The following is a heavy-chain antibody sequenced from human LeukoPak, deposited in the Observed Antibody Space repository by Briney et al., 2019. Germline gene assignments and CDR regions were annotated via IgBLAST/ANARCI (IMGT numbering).Heavy chain of an antibody. CDR3: ARANGDYFDY. V-gene: IGHV3-30*04. Sequence: GGSLRLSCAASGFTFSSYAMHWVRQAPGKGLEWVAVISYDGSNKYYADSVKGRFTISRDNSKNTLYLQMNSLRAEDTAAYYCARANGDYFDYWGQGTLVTVSS. CDR1: GFTFSSYA. CDR2: ISYDGSNK. J-gene: IGHJ4*02. D-gene: IGHD4-17*01.